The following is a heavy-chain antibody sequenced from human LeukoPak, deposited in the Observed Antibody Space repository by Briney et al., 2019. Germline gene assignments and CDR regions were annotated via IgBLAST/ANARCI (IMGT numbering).Heavy chain of an antibody. CDR1: GGSVSSANYY. D-gene: IGHD3-10*01. Sequence: SETLSLTCTVSGGSVSSANYYWSWIRQPPGKGLEWIGYIYYSGSTNYNPSLKSRVTISVDTSKNQFSLKLSSVTAADTAVYYCARQKRSYYGSGSHTEEFDYWGQGTLVTVSS. CDR3: ARQKRSYYGSGSHTEEFDY. V-gene: IGHV4-61*01. J-gene: IGHJ4*02. CDR2: IYYSGST.